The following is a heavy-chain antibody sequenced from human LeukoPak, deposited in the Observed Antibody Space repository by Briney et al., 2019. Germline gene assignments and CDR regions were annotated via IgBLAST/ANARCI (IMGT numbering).Heavy chain of an antibody. CDR1: GFTFSSYS. V-gene: IGHV3-48*04. Sequence: PGGSLRLSCAASGFTFSSYSMNWVRQAPGKGLEWISYISTSGSTTFYADSVKGRFTISRDNAKNSLYLQMNSLRAEDTAVYYCARVDSSGYYEVDAFDIWGQGTMVTVSS. D-gene: IGHD3-22*01. J-gene: IGHJ3*02. CDR2: ISTSGSTT. CDR3: ARVDSSGYYEVDAFDI.